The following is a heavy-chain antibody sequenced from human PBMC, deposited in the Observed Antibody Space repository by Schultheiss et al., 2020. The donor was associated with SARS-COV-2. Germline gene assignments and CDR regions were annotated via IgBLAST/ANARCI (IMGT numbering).Heavy chain of an antibody. Sequence: ASVKVSCKASGGTFSSYAISWVRQAPGQGLEWMGIINPSGGSTSYAQKFQGRVTMTRDTSISTAYMELSRLRSDDTAVYYCARGAAVAGLNWFDPWGQGTLVTVSS. CDR2: INPSGGST. CDR3: ARGAAVAGLNWFDP. V-gene: IGHV1-46*01. CDR1: GGTFSSYA. J-gene: IGHJ5*02. D-gene: IGHD6-19*01.